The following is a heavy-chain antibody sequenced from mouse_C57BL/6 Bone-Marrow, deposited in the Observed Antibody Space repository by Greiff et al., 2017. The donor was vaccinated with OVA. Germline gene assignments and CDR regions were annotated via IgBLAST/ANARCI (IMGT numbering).Heavy chain of an antibody. CDR1: GYSITSGYY. J-gene: IGHJ2*01. CDR3: ARGGYSNPYYFDY. CDR2: ISYDGSN. Sequence: EVQRVESGPGLVKPSQSLSLTCSVTGYSITSGYYWNWIRQFPGNKLEWMGYISYDGSNNYNPNFKNRISITRDTSKNQFFLKLNSVTTEDSATYYCARGGYSNPYYFDYWGQGTTLTVSS. D-gene: IGHD2-5*01. V-gene: IGHV3-6*01.